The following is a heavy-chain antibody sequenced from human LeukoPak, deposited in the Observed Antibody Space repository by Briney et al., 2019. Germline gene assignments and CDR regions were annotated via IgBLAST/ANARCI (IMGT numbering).Heavy chain of an antibody. J-gene: IGHJ4*02. V-gene: IGHV1-18*01. CDR2: ISAYNGRT. CDR1: GYTFINHG. D-gene: IGHD6-13*01. CDR3: ARGEQQLPYFDY. Sequence: ASVKVSCKASGYTFINHGISWVRQAPGQGLEWMGWISAYNGRTEYAQKFQGRVTMTRDTSTSTVYMELSSLRSEDTAVYYCARGEQQLPYFDYWGQGTLVTVSS.